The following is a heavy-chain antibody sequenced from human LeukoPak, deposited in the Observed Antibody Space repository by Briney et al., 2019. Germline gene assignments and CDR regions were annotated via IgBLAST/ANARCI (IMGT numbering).Heavy chain of an antibody. J-gene: IGHJ4*02. CDR3: TTSYYDSSGFRA. CDR1: GFTFSSYW. V-gene: IGHV3-7*05. Sequence: GGSLRLSCAASGFTFSSYWMSWVRQAPGKGLEWVANIKQDGSEKYYVDSVKGRLTISRDNAKNSLYLQMNSLKTEDTAVYYCTTSYYDSSGFRAWGQGTLVTVSS. D-gene: IGHD3-22*01. CDR2: IKQDGSEK.